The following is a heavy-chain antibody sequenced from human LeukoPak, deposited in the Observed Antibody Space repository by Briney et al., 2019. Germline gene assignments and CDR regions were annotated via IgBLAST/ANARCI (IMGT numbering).Heavy chain of an antibody. D-gene: IGHD1-20*01. J-gene: IGHJ6*03. Sequence: GASVKVSCKASGYTFTSYGISWVRQTPGQGLEWMGWISAYNGNTNYAQKLQGRVTMTTDTSTSTAYMELSSLRSEDTAVYYCARAPYNWNYYYYYMDVWGKGTTVTVSS. CDR2: ISAYNGNT. CDR3: ARAPYNWNYYYYYMDV. V-gene: IGHV1-18*01. CDR1: GYTFTSYG.